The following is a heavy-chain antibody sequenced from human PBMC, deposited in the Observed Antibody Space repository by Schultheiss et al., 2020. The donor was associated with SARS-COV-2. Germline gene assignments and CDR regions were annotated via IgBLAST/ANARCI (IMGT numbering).Heavy chain of an antibody. D-gene: IGHD5-12*01. V-gene: IGHV3-15*01. CDR1: GFTFSNVW. CDR2: IKSKSDGGTT. J-gene: IGHJ4*02. CDR3: TTTPVTYGGNGRQPFDY. Sequence: GGSLRLSCAASGFTFSNVWMSWVRQTPGRGLEWIGHIKSKSDGGTTDFAAPVKGRFAISRDDSKNTLFLQMDSLQTEDTGVYYCTTTPVTYGGNGRQPFDYWGQGTLVTVSS.